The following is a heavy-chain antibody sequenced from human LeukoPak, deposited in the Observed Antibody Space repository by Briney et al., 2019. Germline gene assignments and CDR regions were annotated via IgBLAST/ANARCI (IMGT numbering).Heavy chain of an antibody. CDR3: ARGAPIFYYFES. V-gene: IGHV5-51*01. Sequence: GDSLKISCKTSGYIFTDYWIGWVRQVPGKGLEWMGIIYPDDSDTRYSPSFRGQVTISADKSTSTAYLQWSSLKASDTAMYYCARGAPIFYYFESWGQGTLVSVSA. CDR2: IYPDDSDT. J-gene: IGHJ4*02. CDR1: GYIFTDYW.